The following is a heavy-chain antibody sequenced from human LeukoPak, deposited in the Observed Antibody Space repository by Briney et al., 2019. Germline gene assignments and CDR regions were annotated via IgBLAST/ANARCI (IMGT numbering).Heavy chain of an antibody. Sequence: ASVKISCKVSGYTFTDYYMHWVQQAPGKGLEWMGLVDPEDGEPIYAEKFQGRVTITADTSTDTAYMELSSLRSEDTAVYYCATLRSGGTAAYYFGYWGQGTLVTVSS. V-gene: IGHV1-69-2*01. CDR3: ATLRSGGTAAYYFGY. CDR2: VDPEDGEP. D-gene: IGHD2-15*01. CDR1: GYTFTDYY. J-gene: IGHJ4*02.